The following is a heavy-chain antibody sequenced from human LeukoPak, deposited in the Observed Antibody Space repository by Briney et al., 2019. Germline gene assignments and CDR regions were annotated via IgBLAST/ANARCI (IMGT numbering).Heavy chain of an antibody. CDR2: ISSSGTTI. CDR1: GFTFSKYD. J-gene: IGHJ4*02. CDR3: ARFRYSSSDLVY. V-gene: IGHV3-48*03. D-gene: IGHD6-6*01. Sequence: GGCRRLSCAASGFTFSKYDMNWDRQAPGKGLEWVSYISSSGTTIYYADSVKGRFTISRDNAKNSLYLQMNSLRAEDTAVYYCARFRYSSSDLVYWGQGTRVTVAS.